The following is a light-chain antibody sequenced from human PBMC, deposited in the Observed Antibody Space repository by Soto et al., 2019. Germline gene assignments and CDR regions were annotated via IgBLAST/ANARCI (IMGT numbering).Light chain of an antibody. J-gene: IGLJ2*01. CDR3: SSYTSTRIVV. V-gene: IGLV2-14*03. CDR1: SSDVGRYNY. Sequence: QSALTQPASVSGSPGQSITISCTGTSSDVGRYNYVSWYQQHPGKAPKLMIYDVSNRLSGVSNRFSGSKSSNTASLTISGLQAEDEADYYCSSYTSTRIVVFGGGTKLTVL. CDR2: DVS.